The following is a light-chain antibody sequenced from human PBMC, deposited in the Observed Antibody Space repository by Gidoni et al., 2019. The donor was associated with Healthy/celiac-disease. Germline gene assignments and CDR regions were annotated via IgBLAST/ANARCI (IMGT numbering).Light chain of an antibody. Sequence: ENVLTQSPGTLSLSPGERATPSCRASQSVSSSYLAWYQQKPGQAPRLLIYGASSRATDIPDRFGGSGSGTDFTLTISRLGPEYFAVYYCLQYGSSPLTFGGGTKVENK. V-gene: IGKV3-20*01. CDR3: LQYGSSPLT. CDR2: GAS. CDR1: QSVSSSY. J-gene: IGKJ4*01.